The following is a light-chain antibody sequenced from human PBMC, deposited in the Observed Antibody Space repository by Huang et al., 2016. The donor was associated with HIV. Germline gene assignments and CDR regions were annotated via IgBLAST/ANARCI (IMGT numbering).Light chain of an antibody. V-gene: IGKV1-33*01. CDR3: QQYDKLPQT. CDR2: DAS. CDR1: HDISNH. J-gene: IGKJ2*01. Sequence: DIQMTQSPSFLSASVGDRVTITCQASHDISNHLNWYQQKPGRAPKLLIYDASSLKAGVPSRVSGSASGTDFTFTNSRLRPEDFATDYCQQYDKLPQTFGQGTNLEIK.